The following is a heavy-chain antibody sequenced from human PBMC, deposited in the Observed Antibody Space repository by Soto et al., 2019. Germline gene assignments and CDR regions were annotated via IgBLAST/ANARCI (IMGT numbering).Heavy chain of an antibody. Sequence: VDSLQVSRNGSGYIFTRYCISWVRQMPGKGLEWMGRIDPSDSYTNYSPSFQGHVTISADKSISTAHLQWSSLKASDTAMYYCARAFWLLCFDSSGPGNLVPVSS. CDR2: IDPSDSYT. CDR3: ARAFWLLCFDS. J-gene: IGHJ5*01. D-gene: IGHD5-12*01. V-gene: IGHV5-10-1*01. CDR1: GYIFTRYC.